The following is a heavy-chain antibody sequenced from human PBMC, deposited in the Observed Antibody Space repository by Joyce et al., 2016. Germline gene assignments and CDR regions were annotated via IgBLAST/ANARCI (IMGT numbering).Heavy chain of an antibody. Sequence: QVQLVQSGAEMKKPGASVKVSCKASGYTFTDYYIQWVRQAPGQGLWWMGRINPRSGGAKYAPKFEGRVTMARDTSTSAVTMELNTLTSSDTAVYYCAKVGVTLMRNAFDLWGQGTVISVSS. D-gene: IGHD1-1*01. CDR2: INPRSGGA. CDR3: AKVGVTLMRNAFDL. CDR1: GYTFTDYY. J-gene: IGHJ3*01. V-gene: IGHV1-2*06.